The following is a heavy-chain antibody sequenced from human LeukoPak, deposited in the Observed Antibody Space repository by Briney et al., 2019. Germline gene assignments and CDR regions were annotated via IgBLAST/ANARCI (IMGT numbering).Heavy chain of an antibody. V-gene: IGHV3-30*02. CDR3: AKDLRGFVAVALDP. J-gene: IGHJ5*02. CDR1: GVSLSSHG. CDR2: TWSDGRSE. D-gene: IGHD6-19*01. Sequence: GGSLRLSCVVSGVSLSSHGMHWVRQAPGKGLEWLTFTWSDGRSEYYADSVKGRFTISRDNSKNTLYLQMNSLRAEDTAVYYCAKDLRGFVAVALDPWGQGTLVTVSS.